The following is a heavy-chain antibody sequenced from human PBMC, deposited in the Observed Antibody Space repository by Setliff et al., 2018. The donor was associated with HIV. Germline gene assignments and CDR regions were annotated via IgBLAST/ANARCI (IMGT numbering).Heavy chain of an antibody. D-gene: IGHD1-26*01. Sequence: SVKVSCKASGYTFTSYYMHWVRQAPGQGLEWMGIINPSGGSTSYAQKFQGRVTMTRDTSTSTVYMELSSLRSEDTAVYYCARDRSHSSMGATDRPIDYWGQGTLVTVSS. CDR3: ARDRSHSSMGATDRPIDY. J-gene: IGHJ4*02. CDR2: INPSGGST. V-gene: IGHV1-46*01. CDR1: GYTFTSYY.